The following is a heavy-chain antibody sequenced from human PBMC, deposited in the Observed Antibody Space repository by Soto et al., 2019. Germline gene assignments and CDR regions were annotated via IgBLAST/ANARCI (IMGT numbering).Heavy chain of an antibody. Sequence: PGGSLRLSCAASGFTFSSYSMNWVRQAPGKGLGWVSSISSSSSYIYYADSVKGRFTISRDNTKNSLYLQMNSLRAEDTAVYYCARAARIVVVPAAVYYYYYGMDVWGQGTTVTVSS. D-gene: IGHD2-2*01. V-gene: IGHV3-21*01. J-gene: IGHJ6*02. CDR1: GFTFSSYS. CDR3: ARAARIVVVPAAVYYYYYGMDV. CDR2: ISSSSSYI.